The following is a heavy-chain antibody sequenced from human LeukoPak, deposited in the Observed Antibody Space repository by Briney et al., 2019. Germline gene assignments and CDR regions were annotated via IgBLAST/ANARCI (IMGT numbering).Heavy chain of an antibody. Sequence: AGGSLRLSCAASGFTFITYAMSWVRQAPGKGLEWVSAISGSGGSTYYADSVRGRFTISRDNSKNTLYLQMNSLRAEDTAVYYCARGLQGIDYWGQGTLVTVSS. CDR1: GFTFITYA. J-gene: IGHJ4*02. CDR3: ARGLQGIDY. D-gene: IGHD4-11*01. CDR2: ISGSGGST. V-gene: IGHV3-23*01.